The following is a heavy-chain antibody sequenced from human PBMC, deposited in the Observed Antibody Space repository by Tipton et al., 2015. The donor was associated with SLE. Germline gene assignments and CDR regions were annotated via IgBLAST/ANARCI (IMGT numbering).Heavy chain of an antibody. J-gene: IGHJ5*02. CDR3: ARHDSVGRKEINWFDP. D-gene: IGHD5-24*01. CDR2: IYSSGSTRFT. CDR1: GYSISSGYY. Sequence: TLSLTCAVSGYSISSGYYWGWIRQPPGKGLEWIGHIYSSGSTRFTRFNPSLKSRVTISVDTSQDQPSLKLTPVTAADTAVYYCARHDSVGRKEINWFDPWGQGTLVTVSS. V-gene: IGHV4-38-2*01.